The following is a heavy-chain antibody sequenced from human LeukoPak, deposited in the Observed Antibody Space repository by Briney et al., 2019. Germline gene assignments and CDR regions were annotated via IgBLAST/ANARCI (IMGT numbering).Heavy chain of an antibody. CDR1: GGTFSSYA. D-gene: IGHD6-19*01. CDR3: ARDNRSGWSGYYYYYMDV. CDR2: IIPIFGTA. V-gene: IGHV1-69*13. Sequence: ASVKVSCKASGGTFSSYAISWVRQAPGQGLEWMGGIIPIFGTANYAQKFQGRVTITADESTSTAYMELSSLRSEDTAVYYCARDNRSGWSGYYYYYMDVWGKGTTVTVSS. J-gene: IGHJ6*03.